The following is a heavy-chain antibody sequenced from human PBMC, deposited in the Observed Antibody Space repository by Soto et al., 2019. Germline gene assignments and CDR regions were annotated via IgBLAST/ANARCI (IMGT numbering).Heavy chain of an antibody. D-gene: IGHD1-7*01. CDR3: ARSGITGTTDYYYYYMDV. V-gene: IGHV1-8*01. J-gene: IGHJ6*03. CDR1: GYTFTSYD. CDR2: MNPNSGNT. Sequence: EASVKVSCKASGYTFTSYDINWVRQATGQGLEWMGWMNPNSGNTGYAQKFQGRVTMTRNTSISTAYMELSSLRSEDTAVYYCARSGITGTTDYYYYYMDVWGKGTTVTVSS.